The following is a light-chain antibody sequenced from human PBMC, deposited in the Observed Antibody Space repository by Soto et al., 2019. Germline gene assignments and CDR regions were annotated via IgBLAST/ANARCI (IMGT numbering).Light chain of an antibody. CDR3: QQYNSYWT. CDR1: QSISSW. J-gene: IGKJ1*01. V-gene: IGKV1-5*01. CDR2: DAS. Sequence: DIQVTQSPSTRSASVGDRVTITCRASQSISSWLAWYQQKPGKAPKLLIYDASSLESGVPSRFSGSGSGTEFTLTISSLQPDDFATYYCQQYNSYWTFGQGTKVDIK.